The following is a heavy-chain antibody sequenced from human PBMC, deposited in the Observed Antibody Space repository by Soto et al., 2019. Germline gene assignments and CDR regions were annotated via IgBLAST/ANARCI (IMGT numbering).Heavy chain of an antibody. D-gene: IGHD2-8*01. CDR2: ISSSSSTV. CDR1: GFTFSSYS. CDR3: ARDLIESGY. V-gene: IGHV3-48*01. J-gene: IGHJ4*02. Sequence: PGGSLRLSCAASGFTFSSYSMNWVRQAPAKGLEWVSYISSSSSTVYYADSVKGRFTISRDNAKNSLYLQMNSLRADDTAVYYCARDLIESGYWGQGTLVTVSS.